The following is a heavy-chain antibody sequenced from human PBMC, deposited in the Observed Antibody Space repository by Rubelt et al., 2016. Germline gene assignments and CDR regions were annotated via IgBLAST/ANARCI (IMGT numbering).Heavy chain of an antibody. Sequence: QVQLQESGPGLVKPSETLSLTCTVSGGSISGYYWSWIRQPPGKGLEWIGYIYYSGSTKYNPSLKSRVPMSVDTSNNQFSLQLSAVTAADTAVYYCARFTYTYGYDWIDPWGQGTLVTVSS. CDR3: ARFTYTYGYDWIDP. CDR1: GGSISGYY. D-gene: IGHD5-18*01. J-gene: IGHJ5*02. V-gene: IGHV4-59*01. CDR2: IYYSGST.